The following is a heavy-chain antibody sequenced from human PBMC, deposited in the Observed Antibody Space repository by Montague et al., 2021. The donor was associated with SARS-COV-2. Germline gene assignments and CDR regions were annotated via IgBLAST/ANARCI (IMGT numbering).Heavy chain of an antibody. CDR1: GFTFSSYA. CDR3: ARDNYDYVWGSYRYIY. Sequence: SLSLSCAAPGFTFSSYAMHWVRQAPGKGLECVAVISYDGSNKYYADSVKGRFTISRDNSKNTLYLQMNSLRAEDTAVYYCARDNYDYVWGSYRYIYWGQGTLVTVSS. D-gene: IGHD3-16*02. J-gene: IGHJ4*02. CDR2: ISYDGSNK. V-gene: IGHV3-30*04.